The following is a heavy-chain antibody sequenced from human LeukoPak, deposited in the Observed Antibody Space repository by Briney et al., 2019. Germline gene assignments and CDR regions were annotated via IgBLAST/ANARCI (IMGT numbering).Heavy chain of an antibody. CDR2: IYPGDSDT. CDR1: GYTFSSYW. CDR3: ARQNDFRLDY. D-gene: IGHD3-3*01. Sequence: GESLKISCKGSGYTFSSYWIGWVRQMPGKGLEWMGIIYPGDSDTRYSPSLQGQVTISVDTSIGTAYLQWSSLKPSDTAMYYSARQNDFRLDYWGQGTLVTVSS. V-gene: IGHV5-51*01. J-gene: IGHJ4*02.